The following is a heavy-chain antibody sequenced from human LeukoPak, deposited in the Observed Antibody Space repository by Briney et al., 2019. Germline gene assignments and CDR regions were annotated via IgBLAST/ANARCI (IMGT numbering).Heavy chain of an antibody. Sequence: ASVKVSCKASGYTFTNYGISWVRQAPGQGLEWMRWISTYNGHTNYAQKLRGRVTMTTDTSTSTAYMELRTLRSDDTAVYYCARGSGHDPFDCWGQGTLVTVSS. CDR3: ARGSGHDPFDC. D-gene: IGHD6-25*01. CDR1: GYTFTNYG. J-gene: IGHJ4*02. CDR2: ISTYNGHT. V-gene: IGHV1-18*01.